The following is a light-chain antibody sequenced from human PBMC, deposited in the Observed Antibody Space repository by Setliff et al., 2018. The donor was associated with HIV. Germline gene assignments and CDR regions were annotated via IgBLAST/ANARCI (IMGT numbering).Light chain of an antibody. V-gene: IGLV2-14*03. CDR2: DVS. CDR3: ISYTTSSTWV. CDR1: RSDIGAYDH. Sequence: QSVLTQPASVSGSPGQSITISCTGTRSDIGAYDHVSWYQQHPGEAPKLMIYDVSNRPAGISNRFSASKSGNTASLTISGLQAEDEADYYCISYTTSSTWVFGGGTKVTV. J-gene: IGLJ3*02.